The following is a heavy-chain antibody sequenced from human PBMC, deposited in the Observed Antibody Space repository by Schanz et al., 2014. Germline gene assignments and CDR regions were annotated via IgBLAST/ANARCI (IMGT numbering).Heavy chain of an antibody. V-gene: IGHV3-74*01. J-gene: IGHJ3*02. D-gene: IGHD4-17*01. CDR2: INSVGSNT. Sequence: EVQLVQSGGGLVQPGGSLRLSCAASGFTFSSHWMHWVRQDPGKGLVWVARINSVGSNTDYADSVTGRFTISRDNAKNTLYLQMNTLRAEDTAVYYCARKMKLGVYGGKEHDSLDIWGQGTRGTVAS. CDR1: GFTFSSHW. CDR3: ARKMKLGVYGGKEHDSLDI.